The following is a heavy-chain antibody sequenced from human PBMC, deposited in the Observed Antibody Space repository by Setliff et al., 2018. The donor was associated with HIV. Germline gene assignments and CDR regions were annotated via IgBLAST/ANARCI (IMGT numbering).Heavy chain of an antibody. J-gene: IGHJ3*02. CDR2: IIPMFGTL. D-gene: IGHD1-26*01. CDR3: ARGHSHGYGYSGSYGPFDI. Sequence: VQVSCKASGGTFSSYAINRVRQAPGQGLEWMGGIIPMFGTLNFAQKFQGRVTITTDESTSTAYMELNSLRSEDTAVYYCARGHSHGYGYSGSYGPFDIWGQGTMVTVSS. V-gene: IGHV1-69*05. CDR1: GGTFSSYA.